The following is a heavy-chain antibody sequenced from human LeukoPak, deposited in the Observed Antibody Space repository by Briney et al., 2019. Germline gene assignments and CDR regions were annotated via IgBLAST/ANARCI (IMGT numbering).Heavy chain of an antibody. CDR2: ISWNSGFI. J-gene: IGHJ4*02. D-gene: IGHD3-10*01. V-gene: IGHV3-9*03. Sequence: PGGSLRLSCAASGFTFDDYAMHWVRQAPGKGLEGVSGISWNSGFIGYADSVKGRFTISRDNAKNSLYLQMNSLRAEDMALYYCAKGLYGSGSYPDYWGQGTLVTVSS. CDR1: GFTFDDYA. CDR3: AKGLYGSGSYPDY.